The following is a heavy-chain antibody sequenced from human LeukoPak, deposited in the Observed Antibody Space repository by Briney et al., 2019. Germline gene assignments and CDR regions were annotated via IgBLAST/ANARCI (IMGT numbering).Heavy chain of an antibody. CDR3: ARVPYGSGERYYYYGMDV. CDR2: ISYDGSNK. V-gene: IGHV3-30-3*01. J-gene: IGHJ6*02. CDR1: GFTFSSYA. Sequence: PGGSLRLSCAASGFTFSSYAMHWVRQAPGKGLEWVAVISYDGSNKYYADSVKGRFTISRDNSKNTLYLQMNSLRAEDTAVYYCARVPYGSGERYYYYGMDVWGQGTTVTVSS. D-gene: IGHD3-10*01.